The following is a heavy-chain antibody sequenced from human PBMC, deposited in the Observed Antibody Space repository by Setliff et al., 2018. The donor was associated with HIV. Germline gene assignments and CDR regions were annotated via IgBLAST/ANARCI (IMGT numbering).Heavy chain of an antibody. Sequence: PSETLSLTCTVSGGSISSGSYYWSWIRQPAGKGLEWIGHIYTSGSTNYNPSPKSRVIISIDTSKNQFSLKLFSVTAADTAVYYCASRRGGGFLAWPDPYFDYWGQGTLVTVSS. D-gene: IGHD3-3*01. V-gene: IGHV4-61*09. CDR1: GGSISSGSYY. CDR2: IYTSGST. J-gene: IGHJ4*02. CDR3: ASRRGGGFLAWPDPYFDY.